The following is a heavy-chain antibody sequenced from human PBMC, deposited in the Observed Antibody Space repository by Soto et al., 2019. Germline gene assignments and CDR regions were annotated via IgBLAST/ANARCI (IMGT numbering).Heavy chain of an antibody. CDR3: ARVLLRWQDNWFDP. CDR2: IYYSGST. J-gene: IGHJ5*02. Sequence: SETLSLTCTVSGGSISSYYWSWIRQPPGKGLEWIGYIYYSGSTNYNLSLKSRVTISVDTSKNQFSLKLSSVTAADTAVYYCARVLLRWQDNWFDPWGQGTLVTV. CDR1: GGSISSYY. V-gene: IGHV4-59*01. D-gene: IGHD4-17*01.